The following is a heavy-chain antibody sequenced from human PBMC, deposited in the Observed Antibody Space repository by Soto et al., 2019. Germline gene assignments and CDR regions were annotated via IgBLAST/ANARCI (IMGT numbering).Heavy chain of an antibody. CDR2: INAGNGNT. J-gene: IGHJ4*02. CDR3: ARDLGGWPDY. D-gene: IGHD2-15*01. CDR1: GETFNSCA. Sequence: AEVCCTACGETFNSCAMHWACQAHGQRLEWMGWINAGNGNTKYSQKFQGRVTITRDTSASTAYMELSSLRSEDTAVYYCARDLGGWPDYWGQGTLVTVSS. V-gene: IGHV1-3*01.